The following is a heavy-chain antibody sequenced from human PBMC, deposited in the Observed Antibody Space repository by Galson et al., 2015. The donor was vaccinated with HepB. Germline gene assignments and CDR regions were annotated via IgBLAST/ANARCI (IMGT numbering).Heavy chain of an antibody. CDR2: ITKHGGRT. D-gene: IGHD3-16*01. J-gene: IGHJ4*02. CDR3: VREGGYDYFVGTYSGAYFES. V-gene: IGHV3-23*01. Sequence: RLSCAASGFTFSRYAMTWVRQSPGKGLECHASITKHGGRTFYTNSVKGRFTISRDNSRNTVALQLSSLRPEETAVYYCVREGGYDYFVGTYSGAYFESWGQGARVTVS. CDR1: GFTFSRYA.